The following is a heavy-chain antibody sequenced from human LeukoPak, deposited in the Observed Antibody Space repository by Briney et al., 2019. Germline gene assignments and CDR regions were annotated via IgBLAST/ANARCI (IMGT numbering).Heavy chain of an antibody. Sequence: SETLSLTCTVSGGSISSSSYYWGWIRQPPGKGLEWIGSIYYSGSTYYNPSLKSRVTISVDTSKNQSSLKLSSGTAADTAVYYCARREKTYYYDSSGYYYFDYWGQGTLVTVSS. CDR2: IYYSGST. CDR1: GGSISSSSYY. D-gene: IGHD3-22*01. J-gene: IGHJ4*02. CDR3: ARREKTYYYDSSGYYYFDY. V-gene: IGHV4-39*01.